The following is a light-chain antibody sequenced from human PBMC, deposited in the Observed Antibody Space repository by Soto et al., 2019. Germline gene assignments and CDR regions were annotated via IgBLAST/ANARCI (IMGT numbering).Light chain of an antibody. CDR3: LSYAGNSIWL. Sequence: QAALTQPTSVSGSPGQSSTISYTGTRSDVVSYNSIALYQQHPGKAPRVVIFEVTKRPSGISDRFSGSKSGYTASLRISGLQAEDEADYFCLSYAGNSIWLFGGGTK. CDR1: RSDVVSYNS. V-gene: IGLV2-23*02. J-gene: IGLJ2*01. CDR2: EVT.